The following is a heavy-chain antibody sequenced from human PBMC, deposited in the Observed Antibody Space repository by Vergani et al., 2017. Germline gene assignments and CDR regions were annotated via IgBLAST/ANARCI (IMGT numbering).Heavy chain of an antibody. CDR1: GGSFSGYY. Sequence: QVQLQQWGAGLLKPSETLSLTCAVYGGSFSGYYWSWIRQPPGKGLEWIGETNHSGSTNYNPSLKSRVTISVDTSKNQFSLKLSSVTAADTAVYYCARGYGSGSSETFDYWGQGTLVTVSS. V-gene: IGHV4-34*01. CDR2: TNHSGST. J-gene: IGHJ4*02. CDR3: ARGYGSGSSETFDY. D-gene: IGHD3-10*01.